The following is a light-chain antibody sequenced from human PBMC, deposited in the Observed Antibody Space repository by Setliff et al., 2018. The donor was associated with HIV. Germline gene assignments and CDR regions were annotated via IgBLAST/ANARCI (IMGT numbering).Light chain of an antibody. Sequence: QPVLAQSSSASASLGSLVKLTCTLSSGHSSYIIAWHQQQPGKAPRYLMKLEGSGSYNKGSGVPDRFSGSSSGADRYLTISNLQSEDEADYYCETWDSNTHVFGGGTQLTVL. CDR3: ETWDSNTHV. J-gene: IGLJ3*02. CDR1: SGHSSYI. V-gene: IGLV4-60*03. CDR2: LEGSGSY.